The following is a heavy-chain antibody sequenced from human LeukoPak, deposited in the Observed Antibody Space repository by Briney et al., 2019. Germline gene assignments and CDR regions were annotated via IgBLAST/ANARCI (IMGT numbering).Heavy chain of an antibody. D-gene: IGHD6-19*01. CDR1: GFTFDDYG. CDR3: TRDPFYSSGWYTIDY. CDR2: INWNGGST. Sequence: GGSLRLSCAASGFTFDDYGMSWVRQAPGKGLEWVSGINWNGGSTGYADSVKGRFTISRDNAKNSLYLQMNSLKTEDTAVYYCTRDPFYSSGWYTIDYWGQGTLVTVSS. V-gene: IGHV3-20*04. J-gene: IGHJ4*02.